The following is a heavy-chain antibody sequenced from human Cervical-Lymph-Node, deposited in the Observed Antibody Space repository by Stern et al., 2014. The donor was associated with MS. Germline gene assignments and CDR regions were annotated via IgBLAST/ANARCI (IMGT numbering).Heavy chain of an antibody. V-gene: IGHV3-30*04. CDR2: ILGDVTTK. D-gene: IGHD6-19*01. Sequence: VPLVESGGGVVQPGRSLRLSCGASGFTFSDYTMHWVRPAPGRGLEWVATILGDVTTKYYADSVKGRFTISRDNSKNPLYVQMSSLRTEDTAVYYCARDRLYSSGWTYFDYWGQGTVVTVSS. CDR3: ARDRLYSSGWTYFDY. J-gene: IGHJ4*02. CDR1: GFTFSDYT.